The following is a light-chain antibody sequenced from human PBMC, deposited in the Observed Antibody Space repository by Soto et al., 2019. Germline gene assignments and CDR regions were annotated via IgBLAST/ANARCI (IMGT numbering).Light chain of an antibody. CDR3: QQYDNWPRGT. V-gene: IGKV3-15*01. CDR2: GAS. Sequence: EIVMTQSPATLSVSPGEGATLSCRASQSVSTNLAWYQQKPGHAPRLLIYGASTRATGIPARFSGGGSGTEFTLTISSLQSEDFAVYYCQQYDNWPRGTFGPGTKVDIK. J-gene: IGKJ3*01. CDR1: QSVSTN.